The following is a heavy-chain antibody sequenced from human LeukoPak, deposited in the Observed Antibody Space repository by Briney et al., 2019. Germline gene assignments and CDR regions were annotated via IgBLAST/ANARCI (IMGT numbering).Heavy chain of an antibody. D-gene: IGHD6-13*01. Sequence: SETLSLTCAVSGGSISSSNWWSWVRQPPGKGLEWIGEIYHSGSTNYNPSLKSRVTISVDKSKNQFSLKLSSVTAADTAVHYCARAWGAAAGLGFDYWGQGTLVTVSS. CDR1: GGSISSSNW. CDR2: IYHSGST. J-gene: IGHJ4*02. V-gene: IGHV4-4*02. CDR3: ARAWGAAAGLGFDY.